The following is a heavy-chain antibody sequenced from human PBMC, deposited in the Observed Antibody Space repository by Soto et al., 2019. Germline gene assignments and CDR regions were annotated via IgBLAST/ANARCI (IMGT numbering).Heavy chain of an antibody. J-gene: IGHJ4*02. Sequence: VQLVESGGGLVQPGGCLRHCCAASGFTFSGYWMSWVRQALGKGLEWVANIKQDGSEKYYVDSVKGRFTISRDNAKNSLYLLLNSLRAEDTAVYYCAKNNRYCSSTSCFVFDYWGQGTLVTVSS. CDR3: AKNNRYCSSTSCFVFDY. CDR1: GFTFSGYW. V-gene: IGHV3-7*01. D-gene: IGHD2-2*01. CDR2: IKQDGSEK.